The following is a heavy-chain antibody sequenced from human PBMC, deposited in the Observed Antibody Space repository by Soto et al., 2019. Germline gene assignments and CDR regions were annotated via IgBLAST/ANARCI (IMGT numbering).Heavy chain of an antibody. V-gene: IGHV4-59*01. D-gene: IGHD6-13*01. CDR3: ARYRREAVAGYTLDN. J-gene: IGHJ4*02. CDR2: VYNSGSN. Sequence: PSETLSLTCTVSCGSISSNYWTWIRQPPGKGLECTGYVYNSGSNNYNPSLKSRVTISEDTSKSQFSLKVNSMTAADTAVYYCARYRREAVAGYTLDNWGQGILVTVSS. CDR1: CGSISSNY.